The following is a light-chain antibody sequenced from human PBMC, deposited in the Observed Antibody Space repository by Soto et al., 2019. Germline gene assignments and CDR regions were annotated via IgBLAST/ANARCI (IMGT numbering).Light chain of an antibody. CDR1: SSNIGAGYD. CDR3: QSYDSSLSGLV. J-gene: IGLJ1*01. V-gene: IGLV1-40*01. CDR2: GNS. Sequence: QSVLTQPPSVSGAPGQRVTISSTGSSSNIGAGYDVHWYQQLPGTAPKLLIYGNSNRPSGVPDRFSGSKSGTSASLAITGLQAEDEADYYCQSYDSSLSGLVFGTGTKVTVL.